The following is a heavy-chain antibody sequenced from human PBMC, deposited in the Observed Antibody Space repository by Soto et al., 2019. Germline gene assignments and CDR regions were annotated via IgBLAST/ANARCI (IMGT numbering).Heavy chain of an antibody. D-gene: IGHD1-26*01. V-gene: IGHV3-74*01. J-gene: IGHJ4*02. CDR1: GFTFSDHW. CDR2: INTDGSTT. Sequence: GGSLRLSCAASGFTFSDHWMHWVRQAPGEGLVWVSRINTDGSTTSYADSVKGRFTISRDNVKNTLFLQMNSLRAEDTAVYYCAKDPRQKVGATTSLDYWGQGTLVTVSS. CDR3: AKDPRQKVGATTSLDY.